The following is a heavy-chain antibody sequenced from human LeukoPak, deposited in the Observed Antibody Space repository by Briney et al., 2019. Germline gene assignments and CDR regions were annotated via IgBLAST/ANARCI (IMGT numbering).Heavy chain of an antibody. V-gene: IGHV3-21*01. Sequence: GGSLRLSCAASGFTFSSYEMNWVRQAPGKGLEWVSFISSGSSYIYYADSVKGRFTISRDNAKNSLYLQMNSLRAEDTAVYYCASFYSSNWPDYWGQGTLVTVSS. J-gene: IGHJ4*02. CDR3: ASFYSSNWPDY. D-gene: IGHD6-13*01. CDR2: ISSGSSYI. CDR1: GFTFSSYE.